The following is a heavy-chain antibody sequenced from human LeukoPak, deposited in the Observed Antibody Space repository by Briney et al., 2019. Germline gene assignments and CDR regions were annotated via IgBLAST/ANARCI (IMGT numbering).Heavy chain of an antibody. D-gene: IGHD4-17*01. J-gene: IGHJ5*02. CDR1: GGSISSGGYS. CDR3: ARRLYGDYEGDCWFDP. V-gene: IGHV4-30-2*02. Sequence: PSETLSLTCAVSGGSISSGGYSWSWIRQPPGKGLEWIGYIYHSGSTYYNPSLKSRVTISVDRSKNQFSLKLSSVTAADTAVYYCARRLYGDYEGDCWFDPWGQGTLVTVSS. CDR2: IYHSGST.